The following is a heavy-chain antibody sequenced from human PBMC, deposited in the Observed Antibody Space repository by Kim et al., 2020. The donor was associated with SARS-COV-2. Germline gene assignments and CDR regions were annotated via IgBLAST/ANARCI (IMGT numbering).Heavy chain of an antibody. CDR1: GGGFRGETES. CDR2: IYYSGNT. V-gene: IGHV4-39*01. J-gene: IGHJ6*01. CDR3: ATVGHIVLSPTSANYY. Sequence: SGSRCVTGRVAGGGFRGETESWGWSCRVGGRGLEWIGSIYYSGNTYYSPSLKSRLTMSVDPSKNQFSLRLNSVTAADTAVYYCATVGHIVLSPTSANYY. D-gene: IGHD2-21*01.